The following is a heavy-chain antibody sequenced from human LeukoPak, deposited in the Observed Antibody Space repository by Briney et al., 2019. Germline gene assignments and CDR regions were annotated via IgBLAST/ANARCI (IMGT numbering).Heavy chain of an antibody. D-gene: IGHD3-3*01. J-gene: IGHJ4*02. CDR1: GFTFSDYY. CDR3: ARVGRYDFWSGYENPFDY. Sequence: PGGPLRLSCAASGFTFSDYYMTWIRQAPGKGLEWVSSITSSGSTIYYADSVRGRFTISRDNAKNSLYLQMNSLRADDTAVYYCARVGRYDFWSGYENPFDYWGQGTLVTVSS. CDR2: ITSSGSTI. V-gene: IGHV3-11*01.